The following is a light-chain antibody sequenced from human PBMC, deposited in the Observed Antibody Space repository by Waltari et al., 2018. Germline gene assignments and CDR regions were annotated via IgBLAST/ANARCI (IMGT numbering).Light chain of an antibody. CDR1: QSLLYSDGYTY. J-gene: IGKJ1*01. V-gene: IGKV2-30*01. Sequence: EVVMTQSPLSLPVTLGQPASISCRSSQSLLYSDGYTYWYWFQQRPGQSPRRLIYKVSNRDPGVPDRFSGSGSGTDFTLKISRVEAEDVGVYYCKQGTHWPRTFGQGTKVEIK. CDR3: KQGTHWPRT. CDR2: KVS.